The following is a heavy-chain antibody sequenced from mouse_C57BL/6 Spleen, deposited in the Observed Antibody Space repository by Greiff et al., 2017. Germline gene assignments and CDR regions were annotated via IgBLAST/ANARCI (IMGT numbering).Heavy chain of an antibody. Sequence: QVQLKQSGAELVKPGASVKISCKASGYAFSSYWMNWVKQRPGKGLEWIGQIYPGDGDTNYNGKFKGKATLTADKSSSTAYKQLSSLTSEDSAVYVCVREAYGKELAMDYWGQGTSVTVSS. CDR1: GYAFSSYW. J-gene: IGHJ4*01. V-gene: IGHV1-80*01. CDR3: VREAYGKELAMDY. D-gene: IGHD2-10*02. CDR2: IYPGDGDT.